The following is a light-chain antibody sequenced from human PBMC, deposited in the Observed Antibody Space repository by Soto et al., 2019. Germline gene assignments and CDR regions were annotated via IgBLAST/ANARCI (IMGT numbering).Light chain of an antibody. CDR2: RNN. J-gene: IGLJ2*01. V-gene: IGLV1-47*01. Sequence: QSVLTQPPSASGTPGQRVTISCSGSSSNIGSNYVYWYQQLPGTAPKLLIYRNNQRPSGVPDRFSGSKSVTSASLAISGLRSEDDADYYCAAWDDRHVVFGGGTKVTVL. CDR1: SSNIGSNY. CDR3: AAWDDRHVV.